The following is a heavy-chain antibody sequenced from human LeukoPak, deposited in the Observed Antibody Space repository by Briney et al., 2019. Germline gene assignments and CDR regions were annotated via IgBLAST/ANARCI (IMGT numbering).Heavy chain of an antibody. CDR2: FIPILSTA. CDR1: GATFSDYA. Sequence: SVKVSCKTSGATFSDYALNWVRQAPGQGLEWMGVFIPILSTANSTQKFHDRLTITADISTNTAYMELSSLRSEDTAVYFCAAIPVFGVVLHQEPVWGKGTTVTVSS. D-gene: IGHD3-3*01. J-gene: IGHJ6*04. V-gene: IGHV1-69*10. CDR3: AAIPVFGVVLHQEPV.